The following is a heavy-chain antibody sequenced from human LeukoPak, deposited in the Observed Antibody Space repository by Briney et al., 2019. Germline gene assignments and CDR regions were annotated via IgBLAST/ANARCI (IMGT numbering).Heavy chain of an antibody. Sequence: SETLSLTCTVPGGSISSSSDYWDWIRQPPGKGLEWIGSIYYSGSTYYNPSLKSRVTISVDTSKSQFSLKLSSVTAADTAVYYCARAGGWSPYNWFDPWGQGTLVTVSS. CDR1: GGSISSSSDY. J-gene: IGHJ5*02. V-gene: IGHV4-39*07. CDR2: IYYSGST. CDR3: ARAGGWSPYNWFDP. D-gene: IGHD6-19*01.